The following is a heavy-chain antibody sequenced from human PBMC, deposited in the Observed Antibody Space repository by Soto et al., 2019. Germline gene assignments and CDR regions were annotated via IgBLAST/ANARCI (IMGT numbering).Heavy chain of an antibody. D-gene: IGHD1-20*01. CDR2: IIPIFGTA. CDR1: GGTFSSYA. Sequence: SVKVSCKASGGTFSSYAISWVRQAPGQGLEWMGGIIPIFGTANYAQKFQGRVTITADESTSTAYMELSSLRSEDTAVYYCARLPSVTGTSGYGMDVWGQGTTVTVSS. V-gene: IGHV1-69*13. CDR3: ARLPSVTGTSGYGMDV. J-gene: IGHJ6*02.